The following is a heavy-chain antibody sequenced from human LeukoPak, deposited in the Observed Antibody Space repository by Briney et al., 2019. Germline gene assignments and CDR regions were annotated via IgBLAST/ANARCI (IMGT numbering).Heavy chain of an antibody. J-gene: IGHJ4*02. V-gene: IGHV3-7*01. D-gene: IGHD3-10*01. CDR2: INQDESRK. CDR3: ARGGSGSYY. Sequence: PGGSLRLSCAASGFTFSRDWMNWVRQAPGKGLEWLANINQDESRKYYVDSVKGRFTISRDNAKNSLYLQMNSLRAEDTAVYYCARGGSGSYYWGQGTLVTVSS. CDR1: GFTFSRDW.